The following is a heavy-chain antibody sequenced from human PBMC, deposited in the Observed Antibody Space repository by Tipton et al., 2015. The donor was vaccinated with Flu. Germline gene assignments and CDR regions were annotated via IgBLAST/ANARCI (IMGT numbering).Heavy chain of an antibody. J-gene: IGHJ5*02. Sequence: TLSLTCTVSVGSISSVTYYWGWIRQSPGKGLEWIGNICYIGNTYYNPSLKSRDTMSVDTSKNQMSLRLNAVTAAGTAVYYCARVVIGLVPSGSKENWVDPWGQGILVAVSS. CDR2: ICYIGNT. V-gene: IGHV4-39*07. CDR3: ARVVIGLVPSGSKENWVDP. CDR1: VGSISSVTYY. D-gene: IGHD2-8*02.